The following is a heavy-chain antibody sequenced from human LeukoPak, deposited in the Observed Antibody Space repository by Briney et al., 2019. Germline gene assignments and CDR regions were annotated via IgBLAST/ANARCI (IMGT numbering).Heavy chain of an antibody. D-gene: IGHD3-10*01. CDR2: INPGNGGT. CDR1: GYTFTDYY. J-gene: IGHJ4*02. V-gene: IGHV1-2*06. CDR3: ARLRGSPDY. Sequence: ASVKVSCKTSGYTFTDYYIHWVRQATGQGLEWMGRINPGNGGTNYAQSFQGRVTMTRDTSITTVFMELSRLESDDTAVYFCARLRGSPDYWGQGTLVTVSS.